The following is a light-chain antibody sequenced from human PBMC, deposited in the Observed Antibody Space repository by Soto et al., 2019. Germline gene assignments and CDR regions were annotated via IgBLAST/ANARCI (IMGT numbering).Light chain of an antibody. J-gene: IGLJ2*01. Sequence: QSALTQPPSASGSPGQSVTISCTGTSSDVGGYNYVSWYQQHPGKAPKLMIYEVSKRPSGVPDRFSGSKSGNTASLTVSGLQAEDEADYYCSLYAGSNNVVFGVGTKVTVL. CDR1: SSDVGGYNY. V-gene: IGLV2-8*01. CDR3: SLYAGSNNVV. CDR2: EVS.